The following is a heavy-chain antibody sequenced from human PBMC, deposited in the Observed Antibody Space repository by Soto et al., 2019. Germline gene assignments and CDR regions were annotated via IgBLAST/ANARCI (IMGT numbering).Heavy chain of an antibody. J-gene: IGHJ6*02. CDR1: GFTFSSYG. Sequence: SLRLSCAASGFTFSSYGMHWVRQAPGKGLEWVAVISYDGSNKYYADSVKGRFTISRDNSKNTLYLQMNSLRAEDTAVYYCAKEGVVVVITTDYGMDVWGQGTTVTVSS. D-gene: IGHD3-22*01. CDR2: ISYDGSNK. CDR3: AKEGVVVVITTDYGMDV. V-gene: IGHV3-30*18.